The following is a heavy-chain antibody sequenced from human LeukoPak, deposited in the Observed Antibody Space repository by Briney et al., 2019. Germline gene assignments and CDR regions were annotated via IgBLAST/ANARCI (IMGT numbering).Heavy chain of an antibody. CDR1: GGSISSYY. Sequence: SETLSLTCTVSGGSISSYYWSWIRQPPGRGLEWIGYIYYNGSTNYNPSLKSRVTISVDTSKNQFSLKLSSVTAADTAVYYCARAVYYYDILTGYYRSGAFDIWGQGTMVTVSS. CDR3: ARAVYYYDILTGYYRSGAFDI. D-gene: IGHD3-9*01. J-gene: IGHJ3*02. CDR2: IYYNGST. V-gene: IGHV4-59*01.